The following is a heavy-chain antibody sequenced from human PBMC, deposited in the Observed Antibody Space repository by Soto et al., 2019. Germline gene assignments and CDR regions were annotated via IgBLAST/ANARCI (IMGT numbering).Heavy chain of an antibody. CDR3: ARYPGGYCSGGSCYGAFDI. V-gene: IGHV4-31*03. J-gene: IGHJ3*02. D-gene: IGHD2-15*01. CDR1: GGSISSGGYY. Sequence: PSETLSLTCTVSGGSISSGGYYWCWIRQHPGRGLEWIGYIYYSGSTYYNPSHKSRVTISVDTSKNQFSLKLSSVTAADTTVYYCARYPGGYCSGGSCYGAFDIWGQGTMVTVSS. CDR2: IYYSGST.